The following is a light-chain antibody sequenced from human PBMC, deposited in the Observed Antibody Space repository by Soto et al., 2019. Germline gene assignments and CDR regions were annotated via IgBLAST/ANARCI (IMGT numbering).Light chain of an antibody. CDR3: QQYGSSPIT. V-gene: IGKV3D-20*01. CDR1: QSINSN. J-gene: IGKJ5*01. Sequence: TQSPATLSVSPGDRATLSCRASQSINSNLAWYQQKPGLAPRLLIYDASSRATGIPDRFSGSGSGTDFTLTISRLEPEDFAVYYCQQYGSSPITFGQGTRLGIK. CDR2: DAS.